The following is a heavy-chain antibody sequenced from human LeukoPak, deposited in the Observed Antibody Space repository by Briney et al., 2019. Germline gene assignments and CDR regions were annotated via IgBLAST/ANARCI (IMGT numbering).Heavy chain of an antibody. CDR1: GFMFDDYT. D-gene: IGHD5-18*01. CDR2: INWDGGST. CDR3: AKGDVDSPMNFYH. Sequence: PEGSLRLSCAASGFMFDDYTMHWVRQAPGKGLEWVSLINWDGGSTYYAGSVKGRFTISRDNSKNSLYLQMNNLRTEDTALYYCAKGDVDSPMNFYHWGQGTLVTVSS. V-gene: IGHV3-43*01. J-gene: IGHJ4*02.